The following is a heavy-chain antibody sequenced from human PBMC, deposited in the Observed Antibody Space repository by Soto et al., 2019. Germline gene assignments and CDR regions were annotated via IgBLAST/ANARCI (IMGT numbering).Heavy chain of an antibody. J-gene: IGHJ4*02. D-gene: IGHD3-10*01. Sequence: ASVKVSCKASGYTFTSYDINWVRQATGQGLEWMGWMNPNSGNTGYAQKFQGRVTMTRNTSISTAYMELSSLRSEDTAVYYCARGIYRELNPDYWGQGTLVTVSS. V-gene: IGHV1-8*01. CDR2: MNPNSGNT. CDR3: ARGIYRELNPDY. CDR1: GYTFTSYD.